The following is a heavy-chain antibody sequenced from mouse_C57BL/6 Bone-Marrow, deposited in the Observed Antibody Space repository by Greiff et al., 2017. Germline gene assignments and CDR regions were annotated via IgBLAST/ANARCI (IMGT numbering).Heavy chain of an antibody. V-gene: IGHV1-76*01. Sequence: QVQLQQSGAELVRPGASVKLSCKASGYTFTDYYINWVRQRPGQGLEWIARIYPGSGNTYYNEKFKGKATLTAEKSSSTAYMQLSSLTSEDSAVYFCATRRGLRHDFDYWGQGTTLTVSS. J-gene: IGHJ2*01. CDR1: GYTFTDYY. CDR2: IYPGSGNT. CDR3: ATRRGLRHDFDY. D-gene: IGHD2-4*01.